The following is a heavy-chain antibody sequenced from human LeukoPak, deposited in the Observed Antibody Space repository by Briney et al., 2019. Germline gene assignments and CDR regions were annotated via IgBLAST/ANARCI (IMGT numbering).Heavy chain of an antibody. V-gene: IGHV1-2*02. J-gene: IGHJ3*02. CDR3: ARGRGGSYPLFDI. D-gene: IGHD1-26*01. CDR1: GYTFTGYY. CDR2: INPNSGGT. Sequence: AASVKVSCKAPGYTFTGYYMHWVRQAPGQGLEWMGWINPNSGGTNYAQKFQGRVTMTRDTSISTAYMELSRLRSDDTAVYYCARGRGGSYPLFDIWGQGTMVTVSS.